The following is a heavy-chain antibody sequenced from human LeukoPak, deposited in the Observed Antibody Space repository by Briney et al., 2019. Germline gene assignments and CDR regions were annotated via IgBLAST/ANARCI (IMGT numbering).Heavy chain of an antibody. J-gene: IGHJ4*02. CDR1: GFTFSSYA. D-gene: IGHD5-18*01. CDR3: AKVVDTAMVTSLYFDY. V-gene: IGHV3-23*01. CDR2: ISGSGGST. Sequence: PGGSLRLSCAASGFTFSSYAMSWVRQAPGKGLEWVSAISGSGGSTYYADSVKGRFTISRDNSKNTLYLQINSLRAEDTAVYYCAKVVDTAMVTSLYFDYWGQGTLVTVSS.